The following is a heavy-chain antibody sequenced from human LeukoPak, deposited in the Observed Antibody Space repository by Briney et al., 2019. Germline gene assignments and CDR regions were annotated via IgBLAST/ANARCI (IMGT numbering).Heavy chain of an antibody. D-gene: IGHD1-1*01. CDR3: ARDQGLTTPPPYGLDV. V-gene: IGHV1-69*10. Sequence: SVKVSCKTSGGTFSSSAITWVRQAPGQGLEWMGRIIPVLNITTYAQKFQGSVTITADTSTSTVYMELSSLRSEETAVYYCARDQGLTTPPPYGLDVWGQGTTVIVSS. J-gene: IGHJ6*02. CDR2: IIPVLNIT. CDR1: GGTFSSSA.